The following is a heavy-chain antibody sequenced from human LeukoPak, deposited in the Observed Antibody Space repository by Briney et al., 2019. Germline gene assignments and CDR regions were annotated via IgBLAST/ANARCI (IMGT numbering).Heavy chain of an antibody. V-gene: IGHV3-30*03. CDR3: ARGGDISSGWYVDY. CDR1: GFTFSSYG. Sequence: GGSLRLSCAASGFTFSSYGMHWVRQAPGKGLEWVAVISYDGSNKYYADSVKGRFTISRDNSKNTLYLQMNSLRAEDTAVYYCARGGDISSGWYVDYWGQGTLVTVSS. CDR2: ISYDGSNK. J-gene: IGHJ4*02. D-gene: IGHD6-19*01.